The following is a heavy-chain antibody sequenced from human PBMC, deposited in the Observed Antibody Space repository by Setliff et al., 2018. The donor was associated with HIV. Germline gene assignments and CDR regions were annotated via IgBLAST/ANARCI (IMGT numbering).Heavy chain of an antibody. Sequence: KPSETLSLTCAVYGESLSGNYWSWIRQPAGKGLEWLGEINHSGRAKYNLSLKSRASISADTSKNQFSLRLTSVTAADTAVYYCARGAPYCNHGICHLFDYWGHGNLVTVSS. CDR2: INHSGRA. J-gene: IGHJ4*01. CDR1: GESLSGNY. CDR3: ARGAPYCNHGICHLFDY. V-gene: IGHV4-34*01. D-gene: IGHD2-8*01.